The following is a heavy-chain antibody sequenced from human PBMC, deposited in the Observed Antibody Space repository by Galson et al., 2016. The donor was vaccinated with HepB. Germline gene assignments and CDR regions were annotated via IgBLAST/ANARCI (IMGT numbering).Heavy chain of an antibody. CDR2: ISISSSYT. D-gene: IGHD6-13*01. CDR1: GFTFSDYY. J-gene: IGHJ4*02. CDR3: VRGTLGYLDH. V-gene: IGHV3-11*05. Sequence: SLRLSCAASGFTFSDYYMSWIRQAPGKGLEWVSYISISSSYTNYADSVKGRFTISSDNAKNSVYLQMNNLRAEDTALYYCVRGTLGYLDHWGQGTPVTVSS.